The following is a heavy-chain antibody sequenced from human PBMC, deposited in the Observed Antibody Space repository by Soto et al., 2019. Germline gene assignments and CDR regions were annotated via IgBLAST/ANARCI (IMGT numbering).Heavy chain of an antibody. V-gene: IGHV1-3*01. CDR2: INAGNGNT. CDR1: GYTFTSYA. CDR3: ARESSSWYTHFDY. Sequence: ASVKVSCKASGYTFTSYAMHWVRQAPGQRLEWMGWINAGNGNTKYSQKFQGRVTITRDTSASTAYMELSSLRSEDTAVYYCARESSSWYTHFDYWGQGTLVTVSS. J-gene: IGHJ4*02. D-gene: IGHD6-13*01.